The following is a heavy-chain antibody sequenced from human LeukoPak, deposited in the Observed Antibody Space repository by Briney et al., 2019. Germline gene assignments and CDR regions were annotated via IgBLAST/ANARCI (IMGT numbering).Heavy chain of an antibody. CDR3: ARDRDGELVLSAFDI. CDR1: GGTFSSYA. V-gene: IGHV1-69*05. Sequence: ASVKVSCEASGGTFSSYAISWVRQAPGQGLEWMGRFIPIFGTANYAQRFQGRVTITTDESTSTAYMELSSLRSEDTAVYYCARDRDGELVLSAFDIWGQGTMVTVSS. J-gene: IGHJ3*02. CDR2: FIPIFGTA. D-gene: IGHD6-13*01.